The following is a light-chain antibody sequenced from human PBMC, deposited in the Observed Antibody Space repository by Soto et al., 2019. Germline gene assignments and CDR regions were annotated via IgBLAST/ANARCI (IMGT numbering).Light chain of an antibody. Sequence: DIQMTQSPSSLSASVGDRVTITCQASQDISNYLNWYQQKPGKAPKLLIYDASNLETGVPSRFSGSGSGTDFTFTISSLQPEDIATYYCQQSYSTPRTFGQGTKVDTK. V-gene: IGKV1-33*01. CDR1: QDISNY. CDR3: QQSYSTPRT. J-gene: IGKJ1*01. CDR2: DAS.